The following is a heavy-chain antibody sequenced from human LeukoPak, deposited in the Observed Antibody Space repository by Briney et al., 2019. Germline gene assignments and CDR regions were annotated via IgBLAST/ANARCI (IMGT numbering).Heavy chain of an antibody. V-gene: IGHV3-30*02. D-gene: IGHD1-1*01. CDR1: GFTFSSYG. J-gene: IGHJ3*02. CDR3: AKDLNRYNWNDDPGDAFDI. CDR2: IRYDGSNK. Sequence: PGGSLRLSCAASGFTFSSYGMHWVRQAPGKGLEWVAFIRYDGSNKYYADSVKGRFTISRDNSKNTLYLQMNSLRAEDTAVYYCAKDLNRYNWNDDPGDAFDIWGQGTMVTVSS.